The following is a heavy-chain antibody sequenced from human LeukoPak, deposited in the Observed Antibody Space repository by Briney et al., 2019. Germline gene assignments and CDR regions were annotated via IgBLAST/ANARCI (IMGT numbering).Heavy chain of an antibody. CDR2: IRYDGSNK. Sequence: HSGGSLRLSCAASGFTFSSYGMHWVRQAPGKGLEWVAFIRYDGSNKYYADSVKGRFTISRDNSKNTLYLQMNSLRAEDTAVYYCATFYGSGSRYFDYWGQGTLVTVSS. J-gene: IGHJ4*02. V-gene: IGHV3-30*02. CDR1: GFTFSSYG. CDR3: ATFYGSGSRYFDY. D-gene: IGHD3-10*01.